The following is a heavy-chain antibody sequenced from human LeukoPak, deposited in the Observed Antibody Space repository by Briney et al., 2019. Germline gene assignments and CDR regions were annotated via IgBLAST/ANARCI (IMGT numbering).Heavy chain of an antibody. V-gene: IGHV1-18*01. CDR2: ISAYNGNT. D-gene: IGHD3-3*01. CDR3: ARAPAVFGDVYYFDY. Sequence: GASVKVSCKASGNTFTSYGISWVRQAPGQGLEWMGWISAYNGNTNYAQELQGRVTMTTDTSTSTAYMELRSLRSDDTAVYYCARAPAVFGDVYYFDYWGQGTLVTVSS. CDR1: GNTFTSYG. J-gene: IGHJ4*02.